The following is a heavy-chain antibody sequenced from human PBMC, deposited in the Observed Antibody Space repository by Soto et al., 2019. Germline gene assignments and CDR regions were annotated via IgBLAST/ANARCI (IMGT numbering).Heavy chain of an antibody. CDR1: CGSVSSGSYY. D-gene: IGHD3-10*01. CDR2: IYYSGST. J-gene: IGHJ6*02. Sequence: PSETLSLTCTVSCGSVSSGSYYWSWIRQPPGKGLEWIGYIYYSGSTNYNPSLKSRVTISVDTSKNQFSLKLSSVTAADTAVYYCARDQAITMVNYYYYGMDVWGQGTTVTVSS. CDR3: ARDQAITMVNYYYYGMDV. V-gene: IGHV4-61*01.